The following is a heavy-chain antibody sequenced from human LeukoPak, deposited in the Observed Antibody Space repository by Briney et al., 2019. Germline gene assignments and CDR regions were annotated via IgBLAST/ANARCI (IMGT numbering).Heavy chain of an antibody. Sequence: ASVKVSCKASGYTFTSYAMHWVRQAPGQRLEWMGWINAGNGNTKYSQKFQGRVTITRHTSASTAYMELSSLRSEDTAVYYCARTLNYYYGMDVWGKGTTVTVSS. CDR1: GYTFTSYA. CDR3: ARTLNYYYGMDV. V-gene: IGHV1-3*01. CDR2: INAGNGNT. J-gene: IGHJ6*04.